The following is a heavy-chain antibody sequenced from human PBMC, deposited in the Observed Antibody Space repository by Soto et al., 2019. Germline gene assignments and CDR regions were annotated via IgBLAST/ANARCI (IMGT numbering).Heavy chain of an antibody. Sequence: SETLSLTCTVSGGSISSYYWSWIRQPPGKGLECIGYIYYSGRTNYNPSRKSRVTRSVDTSKNQFALKLSSVTAADTALYYCARGYCSSTICYIWDNWFDPWGQGTLVTVSS. CDR2: IYYSGRT. V-gene: IGHV4-59*01. CDR3: ARGYCSSTICYIWDNWFDP. J-gene: IGHJ5*02. CDR1: GGSISSYY. D-gene: IGHD2-2*02.